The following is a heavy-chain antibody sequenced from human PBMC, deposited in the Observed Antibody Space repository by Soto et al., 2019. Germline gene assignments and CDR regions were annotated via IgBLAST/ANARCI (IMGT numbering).Heavy chain of an antibody. CDR3: ARDLRFSELNNYYY. Sequence: EVQLVESGGGLVQPGGSLRLSCAASGFTFSSYWMSWVRQAPGKGLEWVANIKQDGSEKYYVDSVKGRFTISRDNAKNSLYLQMNSLRAEDTAVYYCARDLRFSELNNYYYWGQGTLVTVSS. D-gene: IGHD4-4*01. CDR1: GFTFSSYW. J-gene: IGHJ4*02. V-gene: IGHV3-7*01. CDR2: IKQDGSEK.